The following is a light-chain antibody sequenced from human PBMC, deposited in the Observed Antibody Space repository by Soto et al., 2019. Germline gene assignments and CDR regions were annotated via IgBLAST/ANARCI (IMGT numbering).Light chain of an antibody. CDR2: DAS. Sequence: IVLTQSPGTLSLSAGARAPLSCAASQTVRHNYLAWYQQKPGQAPRLLIDDASSRATGIPDRGSGGGSGTDCTRTSSRLEPEDFAVDYCQQFSSYPLTVGGGTKVEIK. V-gene: IGKV3-20*01. J-gene: IGKJ4*01. CDR1: QTVRHNY. CDR3: QQFSSYPLT.